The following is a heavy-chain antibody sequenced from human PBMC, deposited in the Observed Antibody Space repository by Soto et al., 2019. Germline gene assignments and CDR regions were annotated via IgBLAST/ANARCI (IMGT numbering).Heavy chain of an antibody. V-gene: IGHV4-31*03. CDR2: IYYSGST. CDR1: GGSISSGGYY. J-gene: IGHJ4*02. D-gene: IGHD5-18*01. Sequence: SETLSLTCTVSGGSISSGGYYWSWIRQHPGKGLEWIGYIYYSGSTYYNPSLKSRVTISVDTSKNQFSLKLSSVTAADTAVYYCARSGYSYGPNPLRYWGPGTLVTLSS. CDR3: ARSGYSYGPNPLRY.